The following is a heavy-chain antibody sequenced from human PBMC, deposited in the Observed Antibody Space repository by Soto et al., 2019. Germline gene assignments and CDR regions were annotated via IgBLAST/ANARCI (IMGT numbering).Heavy chain of an antibody. CDR3: ARGATAGRYCSGGSCSETFDP. CDR1: GYTFTGYY. D-gene: IGHD2-15*01. CDR2: INPNSGGA. J-gene: IGHJ5*02. Sequence: GASVKVSCKASGYTFTGYYMHWVRQAPGQGLEWMGWINPNSGGANYAQKFQGRVTMTTNTSISTAYMELSSLRSEDTAVYYCARGATAGRYCSGGSCSETFDPWGQGTLVTVSS. V-gene: IGHV1-2*02.